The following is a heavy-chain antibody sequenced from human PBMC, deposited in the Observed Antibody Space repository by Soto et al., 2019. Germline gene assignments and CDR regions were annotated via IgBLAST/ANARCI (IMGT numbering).Heavy chain of an antibody. CDR1: GGSFSGYY. D-gene: IGHD2-2*01. V-gene: IGHV4-34*01. J-gene: IGHJ4*02. CDR3: AGGPIVPIDY. CDR2: INHSGST. Sequence: SETLSLTCAVYGGSFSGYYWSWIRQPPGKGLEWIGEINHSGSTNYNPSLKSRVTISVDTPKNQFSLKLSSVTAADTAVYYCAGGPIVPIDYWGQGTLVTVSS.